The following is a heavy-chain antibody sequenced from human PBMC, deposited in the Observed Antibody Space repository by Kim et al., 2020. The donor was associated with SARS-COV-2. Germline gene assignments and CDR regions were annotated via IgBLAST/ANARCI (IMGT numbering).Heavy chain of an antibody. J-gene: IGHJ4*02. D-gene: IGHD3-10*01. CDR2: IYYSGST. CDR1: GGSVSTSNYY. CDR3: AREYGSGSWSFDY. Sequence: SETLSLTCSVSGGSVSTSNYYWSWIRQPPGKGLEWIGYIYYSGSTTYHPSLKSRITISIGTSKTQFSLKLTSVTAADTAVYYCAREYGSGSWSFDYWGQGTPVTVSS. V-gene: IGHV4-61*01.